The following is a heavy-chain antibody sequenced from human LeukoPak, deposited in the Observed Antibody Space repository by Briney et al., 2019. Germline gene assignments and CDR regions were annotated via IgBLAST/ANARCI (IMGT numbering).Heavy chain of an antibody. V-gene: IGHV4-38-2*02. CDR3: ARDTGYCSGGSCSGHIDY. D-gene: IGHD2-15*01. CDR1: GYSISSGYY. J-gene: IGHJ4*02. CDR2: SHHSGIT. Sequence: SETLSLTCTVSGYSISSGYYWGWIRQPPGKGLEWIGCSHHSGITYYNPSLKSRVTISADTSKNQFSLKLSSVTAADTAVYYCARDTGYCSGGSCSGHIDYWGQGTLVTVSS.